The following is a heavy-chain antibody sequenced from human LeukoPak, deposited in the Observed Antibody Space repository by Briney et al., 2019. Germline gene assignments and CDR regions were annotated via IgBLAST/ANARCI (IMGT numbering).Heavy chain of an antibody. CDR3: AADPLYSYGLGY. Sequence: SVKVSCKASGFTFTSSAVQWVRQARGQRLEWIGWIVVGSGNTNYAQKFQERVTITRDMSTSTAYMELSSLRSEDTAVYYCAADPLYSYGLGYWGQGNPGHRLL. D-gene: IGHD5-18*01. CDR2: IVVGSGNT. V-gene: IGHV1-58*01. CDR1: GFTFTSSA. J-gene: IGHJ4*02.